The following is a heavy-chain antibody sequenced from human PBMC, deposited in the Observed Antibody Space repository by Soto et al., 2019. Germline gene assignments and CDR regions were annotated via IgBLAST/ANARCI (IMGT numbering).Heavy chain of an antibody. D-gene: IGHD1-26*01. J-gene: IGHJ4*02. Sequence: QVQLVQSGAEVKKPGSSVKVSCKASGGTFSSYAISWVRQAPGQGLEWMGGIIPVFGTANYPQKFQGRVTITADKSTSTAYMEVRSLRSEDTAVYYCARGGETAGVTTPFAYWGQGTLVTVSS. V-gene: IGHV1-69*06. CDR3: ARGGETAGVTTPFAY. CDR1: GGTFSSYA. CDR2: IIPVFGTA.